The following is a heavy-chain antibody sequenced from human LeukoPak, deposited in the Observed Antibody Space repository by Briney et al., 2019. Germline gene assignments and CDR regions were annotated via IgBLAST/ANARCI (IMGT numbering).Heavy chain of an antibody. V-gene: IGHV1-18*01. CDR3: ARSSGDSGNYYYHGMDV. D-gene: IGHD1-26*01. CDR1: GYTFTSYG. CDR2: ISAYNGNT. J-gene: IGHJ6*02. Sequence: ASVKVSCKASGYTFTSYGISWVRQAPGQGLEWMGWISAYNGNTNYAQKLQGRVTMTTDTSTSTAYMELRSLRSDDTAVYYCARSSGDSGNYYYHGMDVWGQGTTVTVSS.